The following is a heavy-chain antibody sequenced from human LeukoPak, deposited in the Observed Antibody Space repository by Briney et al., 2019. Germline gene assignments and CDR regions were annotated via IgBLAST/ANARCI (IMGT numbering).Heavy chain of an antibody. J-gene: IGHJ4*02. D-gene: IGHD3-22*01. CDR2: IRYDGSNK. Sequence: GGSLRLSCAASGFTFSSYGMHWVRQAPGKGLEWAAFIRYDGSNKYYADSVKGRFTISRDNSKNTLYLQMNTLRTEDTAVYYCAKGFDTSGSYPYYFDYCGQGTLVTVSS. CDR3: AKGFDTSGSYPYYFDY. CDR1: GFTFSSYG. V-gene: IGHV3-30*02.